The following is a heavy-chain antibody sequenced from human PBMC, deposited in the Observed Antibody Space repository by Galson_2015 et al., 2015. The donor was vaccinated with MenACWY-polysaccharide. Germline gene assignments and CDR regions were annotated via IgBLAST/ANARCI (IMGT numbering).Heavy chain of an antibody. Sequence: LRLSCAASGFTFSSYAMHWVRQAPGKGLEWVAVISYNGNNIYYADSEEGRFTISRDNFKSTLYLQMNSLRPEDTGVYYCARSYCDRTTSYGMDVWGQGTMVTVSS. D-gene: IGHD2-21*01. CDR3: ARSYCDRTTSYGMDV. CDR2: ISYNGNNI. V-gene: IGHV3-30-3*01. CDR1: GFTFSSYA. J-gene: IGHJ6*02.